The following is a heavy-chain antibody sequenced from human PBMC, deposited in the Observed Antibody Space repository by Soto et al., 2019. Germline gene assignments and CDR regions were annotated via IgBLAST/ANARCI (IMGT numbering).Heavy chain of an antibody. CDR3: ARESGDWPLNWFDP. D-gene: IGHD2-21*02. V-gene: IGHV3-74*01. CDR1: GLNFSNHW. Sequence: HPGGSLRLSCAASGLNFSNHWMHWVRQRPAEGLVWVSRITSDGKSKAYAESVKGRFAISRDNTKNTLYLQMNGLTAEDTAVYYCARESGDWPLNWFDPWGQGTLVTVSS. J-gene: IGHJ5*02. CDR2: ITSDGKSK.